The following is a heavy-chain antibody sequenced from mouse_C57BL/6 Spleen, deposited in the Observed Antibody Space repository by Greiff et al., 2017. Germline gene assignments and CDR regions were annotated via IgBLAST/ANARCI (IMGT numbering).Heavy chain of an antibody. CDR2: ISYDGSN. CDR3: AKGGVYYDYDEGYFDV. V-gene: IGHV3-6*01. J-gene: IGHJ1*03. CDR1: GYSITSGYY. D-gene: IGHD2-4*01. Sequence: EVQLQESGPGLVKPSQSLSLTCSVTGYSITSGYYWNWIRQFPGNKLEWMGYISYDGSNNYNPSLKNRISITRDTSKNQFFLKLNSVTTEDTATYYCAKGGVYYDYDEGYFDVWGTGTTVTVSS.